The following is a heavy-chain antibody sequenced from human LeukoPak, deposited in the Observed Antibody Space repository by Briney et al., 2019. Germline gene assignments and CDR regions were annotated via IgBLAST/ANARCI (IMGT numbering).Heavy chain of an antibody. D-gene: IGHD2-2*01. J-gene: IGHJ6*04. CDR2: ISSSSSYT. CDR3: ARVVVPAASIVATIGDLRADYYYGMDV. V-gene: IGHV3-11*06. Sequence: GGSLRLSCAASGFTFSDYYMSWIRQAPGKGLEWVSYISSSSSYTNYADSVKGRFTISRDNAKNSLYLQMNSLRAEDTAVYYCARVVVPAASIVATIGDLRADYYYGMDVWGKGTTVTVSS. CDR1: GFTFSDYY.